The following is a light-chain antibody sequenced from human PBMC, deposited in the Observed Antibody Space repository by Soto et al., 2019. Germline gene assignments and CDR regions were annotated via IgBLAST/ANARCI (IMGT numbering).Light chain of an antibody. CDR2: SNN. CDR3: AAWDASLGGFYV. Sequence: VLTHPPSASWTPGQRVTISCSGSRSSIGSNTVNWYQHLPGSAPKLLIYSNNHRPSGVPDRFSASKAGASASLAISGLQSEDEGDYYCAAWDASLGGFYVFGSGTKVTVL. V-gene: IGLV1-44*01. CDR1: RSSIGSNT. J-gene: IGLJ1*01.